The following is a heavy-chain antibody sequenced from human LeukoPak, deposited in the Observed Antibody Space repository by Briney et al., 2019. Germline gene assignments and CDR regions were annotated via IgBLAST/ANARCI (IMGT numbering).Heavy chain of an antibody. Sequence: ASVKVSCKASGYTFSNYGIIWVRQAPGKGLEWMGWINPYNGNTNFRQKVQGRLTMTTDTTTRTAYMELRNLRSDDTAVYYCARSHSSSLRAPFGYWGQGTLVTVSS. CDR1: GYTFSNYG. V-gene: IGHV1-18*01. CDR2: INPYNGNT. D-gene: IGHD3-22*01. CDR3: ARSHSSSLRAPFGY. J-gene: IGHJ4*02.